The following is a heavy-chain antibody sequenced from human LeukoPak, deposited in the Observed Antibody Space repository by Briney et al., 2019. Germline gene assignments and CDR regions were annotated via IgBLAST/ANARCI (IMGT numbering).Heavy chain of an antibody. V-gene: IGHV1-18*04. D-gene: IGHD6-13*01. CDR3: ARDGIIAAAGIDYFDY. Sequence: ASVKVSCKASGYTFTSYGISWVRQAPGQGLEWMGWISAYNGNTNYAQKLQGRVTMTTDTSTSTAYMELGSLRSDDTAVYYCARDGIIAAAGIDYFDYWGQGTLVTVSS. CDR1: GYTFTSYG. J-gene: IGHJ4*02. CDR2: ISAYNGNT.